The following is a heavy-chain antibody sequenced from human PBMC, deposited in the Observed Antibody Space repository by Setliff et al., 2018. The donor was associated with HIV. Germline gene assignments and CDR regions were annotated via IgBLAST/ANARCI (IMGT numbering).Heavy chain of an antibody. CDR3: VKAGRGIYYTGGYYYDGFDV. J-gene: IGHJ3*01. Sequence: GESLKISCKGSGYKFTTYWIAWVRQMPGKGLEWMGIIYPDDSDTRYSPSFQGRVTISADKSTSTAYLQWSSLKASDTAIYYCVKAGRGIYYTGGYYYDGFDVWGQGTMVT. CDR1: GYKFTTYW. D-gene: IGHD3-22*01. V-gene: IGHV5-51*01. CDR2: IYPDDSDT.